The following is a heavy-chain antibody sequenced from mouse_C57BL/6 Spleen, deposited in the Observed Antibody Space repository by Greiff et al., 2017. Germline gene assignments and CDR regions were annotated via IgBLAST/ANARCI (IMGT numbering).Heavy chain of an antibody. CDR3: ARTGDINTVGATPDYAMDY. Sequence: QVQLQQPGAELVKPGASVKLSCKASGYTFTSYWMQWVKQRPGQGLEWIGEIDPSDSYTNYNQKFKGKATLTVDTSSSTAYMQLSSLTSEDSAVYDCARTGDINTVGATPDYAMDYWGQGTSVTVSS. V-gene: IGHV1-50*01. CDR1: GYTFTSYW. CDR2: IDPSDSYT. D-gene: IGHD1-1*01. J-gene: IGHJ4*01.